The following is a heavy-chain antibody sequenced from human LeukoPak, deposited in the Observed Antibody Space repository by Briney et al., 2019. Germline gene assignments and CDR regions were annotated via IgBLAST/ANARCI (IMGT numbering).Heavy chain of an antibody. J-gene: IGHJ5*02. CDR1: GYSISSGYY. V-gene: IGHV4-38-2*02. D-gene: IGHD6-19*01. Sequence: SETLSLTCTVSGYSISSGYYWGWIRQPPGKGLEWIGSIYHSGSTYYNPSLKSRVTISVDTSKNQFSLKLSSVTAADTAVYYCARDKAGYSSGWYELWFDPWGQGTLVTVSS. CDR2: IYHSGST. CDR3: ARDKAGYSSGWYELWFDP.